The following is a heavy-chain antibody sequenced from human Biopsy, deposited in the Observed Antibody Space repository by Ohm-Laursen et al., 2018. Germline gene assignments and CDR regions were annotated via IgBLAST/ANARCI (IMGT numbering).Heavy chain of an antibody. CDR3: ARGYSRRVSIFEASIYWFDT. J-gene: IGHJ5*02. V-gene: IGHV1-8*01. CDR2: MIPSSGKT. CDR1: GYSFSTYD. Sequence: GSSETVSCKASGYSFSTYDVNWVRQARGQGLEWMGWMIPSSGKTGYAQRFQGRVTLTMNTSISTAYMELSGLRSEDTAVYFCARGYSRRVSIFEASIYWFDTWGQGTLVTVSS. D-gene: IGHD6-6*01.